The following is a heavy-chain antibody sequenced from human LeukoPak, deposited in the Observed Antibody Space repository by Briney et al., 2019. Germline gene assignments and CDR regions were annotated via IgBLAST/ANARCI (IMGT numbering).Heavy chain of an antibody. CDR3: ARSDTYGDSTFDY. Sequence: SSETLSLTCTVSGGSISSYYWSWIRQPPGKGLEWIGYIYYSGSTNYNPSLKSRVTISVDTSKNQFSLKLSSVIAADTAVYYCARSDTYGDSTFDYWGQGTLVTVSS. CDR1: GGSISSYY. J-gene: IGHJ4*02. CDR2: IYYSGST. V-gene: IGHV4-59*01. D-gene: IGHD4-17*01.